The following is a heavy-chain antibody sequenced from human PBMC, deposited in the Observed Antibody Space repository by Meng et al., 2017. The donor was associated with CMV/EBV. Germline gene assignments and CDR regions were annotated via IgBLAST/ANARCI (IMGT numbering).Heavy chain of an antibody. D-gene: IGHD3-3*01. J-gene: IGHJ5*02. CDR2: INHSGST. Sequence: SETLSLTCAVYGGSFSGYYWSWIRQPPGKGLEWIGEINHSGSTNHNPSLKSRVTISVDTSKNQFSLKLSSVTAADTAVYYCARGESYYDFWSGSSNWFDPWGQGTLVTVSS. CDR1: GGSFSGYY. V-gene: IGHV4-34*01. CDR3: ARGESYYDFWSGSSNWFDP.